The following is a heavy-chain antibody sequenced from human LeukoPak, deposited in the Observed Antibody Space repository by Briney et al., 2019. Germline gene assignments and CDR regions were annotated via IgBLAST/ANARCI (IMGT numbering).Heavy chain of an antibody. J-gene: IGHJ3*02. CDR1: GGSINSGDNY. V-gene: IGHV4-61*02. Sequence: SQTLSLTCTVSGGSINSGDNYWSWIRQPPGKGREWIGRVYITGSTSYDPSLKGRVTMSVDTSKNQFSLKLSSVTAADTAVYYCASGSVIGDGAFDIWGQGIMVTVSS. D-gene: IGHD7-27*01. CDR2: VYITGST. CDR3: ASGSVIGDGAFDI.